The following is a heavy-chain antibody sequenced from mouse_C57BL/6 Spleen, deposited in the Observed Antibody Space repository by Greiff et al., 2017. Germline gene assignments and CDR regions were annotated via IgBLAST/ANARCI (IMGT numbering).Heavy chain of an antibody. CDR1: GYTFTDYE. CDR2: IDPETGGT. Sequence: VQLQQSGAELVRPGASVTLSCKASGYTFTDYEMHWVKQTPVHGLEWIGAIDPETGGTAYNQKFKGKAILTADKSSSTAYMELRSLTSEDSAVYYCTRWGARAMDDWGQGASVTVSS. J-gene: IGHJ4*01. V-gene: IGHV1-15*01. CDR3: TRWGARAMDD.